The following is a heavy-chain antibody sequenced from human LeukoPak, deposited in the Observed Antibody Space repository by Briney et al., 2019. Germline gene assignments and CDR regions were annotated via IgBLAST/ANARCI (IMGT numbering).Heavy chain of an antibody. Sequence: SETLSLTCTVSGGSISSSSYYWGWIRQPPGKGLEWIGSIYYSGSTYYNPSLKSRVTISVDTSKNQFSLKLSSVTAADTAVYYCATARSNWGWSGVYWGQGTLVTVSS. V-gene: IGHV4-39*01. CDR1: GGSISSSSYY. J-gene: IGHJ4*02. D-gene: IGHD7-27*01. CDR3: ATARSNWGWSGVY. CDR2: IYYSGST.